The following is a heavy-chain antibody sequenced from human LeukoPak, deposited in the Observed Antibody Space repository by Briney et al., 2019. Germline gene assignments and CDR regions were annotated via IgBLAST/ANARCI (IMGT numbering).Heavy chain of an antibody. CDR3: TTGRPWADC. J-gene: IGHJ4*02. CDR2: IKSKSDGGTT. V-gene: IGHV3-15*01. CDR1: GFTFTDAW. Sequence: GGSLRLSCVASGFTFTDAWMNWVRQVPGKGLEWVGRIKSKSDGGTTDYTAPVKGRFTISRDDSKNTLYLQMNSLKIEDTAIYYCTTGRPWADCWGQGTLVTVSS. D-gene: IGHD1-1*01.